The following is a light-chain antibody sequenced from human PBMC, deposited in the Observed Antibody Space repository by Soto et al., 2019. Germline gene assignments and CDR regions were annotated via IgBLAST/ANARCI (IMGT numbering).Light chain of an antibody. CDR2: DVK. CDR3: CSYTGYV. CDR1: NTDVGDSDY. Sequence: QSALTQPRSVSGSPGQSVTISCTGTNTDVGDSDYVSWYQQLPGKAPKLIIYDVKKRPPGVSDRFSGSKSGNTASLTSAGLQAEDEADYYCCSYTGYVFGTGTNLTVL. J-gene: IGLJ1*01. V-gene: IGLV2-11*01.